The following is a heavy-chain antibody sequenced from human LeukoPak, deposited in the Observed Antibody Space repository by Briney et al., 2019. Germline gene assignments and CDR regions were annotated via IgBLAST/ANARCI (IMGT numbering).Heavy chain of an antibody. CDR3: ARGNWNDPKVHSDY. D-gene: IGHD1-1*01. J-gene: IGHJ4*02. V-gene: IGHV1-18*01. Sequence: GASVKVSCKASGYTFSSYSITWVRQAPGQGLEWMGWISTFNGNTNYAQKFQGRVTLTTDTSTNTAYMDLRSLRFDDTAVYCCARGNWNDPKVHSDYWGQGTLVTVSS. CDR2: ISTFNGNT. CDR1: GYTFSSYS.